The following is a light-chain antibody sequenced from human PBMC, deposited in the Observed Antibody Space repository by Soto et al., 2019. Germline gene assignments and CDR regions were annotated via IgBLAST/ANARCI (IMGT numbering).Light chain of an antibody. Sequence: QSVLTQPASVSGSPGQSITISCTGTSSDVGGYNYVSWYQQHPGKAPKLMIYDVSNRPSGVSNRFSGSKSANTASLTISGLQAEDEAAYYCSSYTGSSTYVVFGGGTKLTVL. V-gene: IGLV2-14*01. CDR1: SSDVGGYNY. J-gene: IGLJ2*01. CDR3: SSYTGSSTYVV. CDR2: DVS.